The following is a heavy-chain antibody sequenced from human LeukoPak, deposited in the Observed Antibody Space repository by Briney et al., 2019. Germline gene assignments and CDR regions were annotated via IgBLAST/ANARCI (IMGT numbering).Heavy chain of an antibody. D-gene: IGHD3-9*01. CDR3: ARRDFDWSLDY. J-gene: IGHJ4*02. CDR2: ISPSGGGT. CDR1: GYTFTSYY. Sequence: ASVKVSCKASGYTFTSYYIHWVRQAPGQGLEWMGIISPSGGGTTYAQKFQGRVTMTRDTSTSTVYMELSSLRSQDTAVYYCARRDFDWSLDYWGPGTLVTVSS. V-gene: IGHV1-46*01.